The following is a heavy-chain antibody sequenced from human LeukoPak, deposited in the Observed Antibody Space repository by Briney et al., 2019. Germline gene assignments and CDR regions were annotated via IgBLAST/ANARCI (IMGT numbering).Heavy chain of an antibody. J-gene: IGHJ3*02. CDR1: GYTFTGYY. CDR3: ARWGAYYYDSSGYPDAFDI. V-gene: IGHV1-2*02. Sequence: GASVKASCKASGYTFTGYYMHWVRQAPGQGLEWMGWINPNSGGTNYAQKFQGRVTMTRDTSISTAYMELSRLRSDDTAVYYCARWGAYYYDSSGYPDAFDIWGQGTMVTVSS. CDR2: INPNSGGT. D-gene: IGHD3-22*01.